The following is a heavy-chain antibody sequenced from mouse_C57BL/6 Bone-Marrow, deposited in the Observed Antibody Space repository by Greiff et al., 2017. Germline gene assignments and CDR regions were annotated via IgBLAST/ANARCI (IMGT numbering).Heavy chain of an antibody. D-gene: IGHD2-12*01. Sequence: VQLQQPGAELVKPGASVKLSCKASGYTFTSYWMQWVKQRPGQGLEWIGEIDPSDSYTNYKQKFKGKATLTVDTSYSTAYMQLNSLTSEDSAVYYCARGKSLRRFLAYWGQGTLVTVSA. V-gene: IGHV1-50*01. J-gene: IGHJ3*01. CDR1: GYTFTSYW. CDR2: IDPSDSYT. CDR3: ARGKSLRRFLAY.